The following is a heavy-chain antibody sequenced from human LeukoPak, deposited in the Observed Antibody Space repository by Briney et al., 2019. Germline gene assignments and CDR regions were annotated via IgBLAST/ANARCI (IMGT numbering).Heavy chain of an antibody. J-gene: IGHJ4*02. V-gene: IGHV3-74*03. CDR1: GFPFSSYW. CDR3: SRSQFDY. Sequence: PGGSLRLSCEPSGFPFSSYWMLWVRQAPGKGLVRVSRISGDGTIKTYADFVRGRFIVSRDNTKNILYLQMNSLKVEDTATYFCSRSQFDYWGQGVLVTVSS. CDR2: ISGDGTIK.